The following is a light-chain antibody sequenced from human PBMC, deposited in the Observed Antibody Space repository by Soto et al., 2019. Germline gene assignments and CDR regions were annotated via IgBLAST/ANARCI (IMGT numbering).Light chain of an antibody. V-gene: IGKV4-1*01. CDR3: QQYYSTPLT. CDR2: WAS. CDR1: QSVLYSSNNKNY. Sequence: DIVLTQSPDSLAVSLGERATINCKSSQSVLYSSNNKNYLAWYQQKPGQPPKLLIYWASTRESGVPDRFSGSGSGTAFTLTISSLQAEDVAVYYFQQYYSTPLTFGGGTKVEIK. J-gene: IGKJ4*01.